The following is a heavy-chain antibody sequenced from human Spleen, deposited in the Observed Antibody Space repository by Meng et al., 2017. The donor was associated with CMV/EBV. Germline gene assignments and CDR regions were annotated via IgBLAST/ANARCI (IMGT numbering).Heavy chain of an antibody. CDR1: TFTLSSNY. CDR2: IYADGST. J-gene: IGHJ4*02. V-gene: IGHV3-53*01. Sequence: ETLSLTCAASTFTLSSNYMNWVRQAPGKGLEWVSAIYADGSTYYADSVRGRFTISRDNSKNTLYLQINSLRAEDTALYYCARGGLLWVGLFDCWGQGTLVTVSS. D-gene: IGHD3-10*01. CDR3: ARGGLLWVGLFDC.